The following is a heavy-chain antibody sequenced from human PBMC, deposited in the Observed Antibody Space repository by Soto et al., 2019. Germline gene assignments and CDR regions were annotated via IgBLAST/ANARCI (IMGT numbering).Heavy chain of an antibody. J-gene: IGHJ4*02. CDR2: ISGSGGST. D-gene: IGHD5-18*01. CDR1: GFTFSSYA. V-gene: IGHV3-23*01. Sequence: EVQLLESGGGLVQPGGSLRLSCAASGFTFSSYAMSWVRQAPGKGLEWVSAISGSGGSTYYADSVKGRFTISRDNSKNTLYLQMNSLRAEDTAVYYWAKLPRPPWDTAMDELLDYWGQGTLVTVSS. CDR3: AKLPRPPWDTAMDELLDY.